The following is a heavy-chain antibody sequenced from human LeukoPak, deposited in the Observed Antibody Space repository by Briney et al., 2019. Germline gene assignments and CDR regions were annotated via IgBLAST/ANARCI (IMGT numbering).Heavy chain of an antibody. CDR3: ANGNPRQNDAFDI. Sequence: SETLSLTCAVYGGSFSGYYWSWIRQPPGKGLEWIGEIIHSGSTNYNPSLKSRVTISVDTSKNQFSLKLSSVTAADTAVYYCANGNPRQNDAFDIWGQGTMVTVSS. J-gene: IGHJ3*02. CDR2: IIHSGST. D-gene: IGHD1-14*01. V-gene: IGHV4-34*12. CDR1: GGSFSGYY.